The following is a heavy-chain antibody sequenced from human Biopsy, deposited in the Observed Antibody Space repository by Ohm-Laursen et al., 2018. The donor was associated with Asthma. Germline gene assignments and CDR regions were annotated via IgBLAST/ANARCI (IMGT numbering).Heavy chain of an antibody. CDR2: INTNTGNP. J-gene: IGHJ4*02. CDR3: ARMISYYHEMRAPFFDY. Sequence: SVKASCKASGYTVTRYAINWVRQAPGQGLEWMGWINTNTGNPTHAQGFTGRFVSSLDTSVNTAHLQISSLKAEDTAVYYCARMISYYHEMRAPFFDYWGQGTLVTVSS. CDR1: GYTVTRYA. V-gene: IGHV7-4-1*02. D-gene: IGHD3-22*01.